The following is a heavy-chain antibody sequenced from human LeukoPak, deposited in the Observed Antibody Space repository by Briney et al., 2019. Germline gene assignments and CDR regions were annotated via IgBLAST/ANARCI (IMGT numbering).Heavy chain of an antibody. J-gene: IGHJ4*02. CDR2: ILHDGSNK. V-gene: IGHV3-30*03. D-gene: IGHD5-18*01. CDR3: ATLSGDSHGYDY. CDR1: GFTFSSYA. Sequence: GGSLRLSCAASGFTFSSYAMHWVRQAPGKGLEWVAVILHDGSNKQYADSVKGRFTISRDNSKNTLYLQINSLRAEDTAVYYCATLSGDSHGYDYWGLGTLVTVSP.